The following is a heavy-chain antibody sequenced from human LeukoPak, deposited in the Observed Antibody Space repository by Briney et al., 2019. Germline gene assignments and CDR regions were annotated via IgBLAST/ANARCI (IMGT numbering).Heavy chain of an antibody. CDR2: IRYDGSNK. J-gene: IGHJ4*02. Sequence: PGGSLRLSCAASGFTFSSYGMHWVRQAPGKGLEWVAFIRYDGSNKYYADSVKGRFTISRDNSKNTLYLQMNSLRAEDTAVYYCAKYHQRYSSSWYLDYWGQGTLVTVSS. D-gene: IGHD6-13*01. CDR1: GFTFSSYG. V-gene: IGHV3-30*02. CDR3: AKYHQRYSSSWYLDY.